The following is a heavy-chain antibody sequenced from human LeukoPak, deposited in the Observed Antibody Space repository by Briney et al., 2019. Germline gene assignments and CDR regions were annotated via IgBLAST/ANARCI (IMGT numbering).Heavy chain of an antibody. CDR2: ISWNSGSI. J-gene: IGHJ4*02. D-gene: IGHD6-19*01. CDR3: AGLPPTAGYSSGWKGY. Sequence: GRSLRLSCAASGFTFDDYAMHWVRQAPGKGLEWVPGISWNSGSIGYADSVKGRFTISRDNAKNSLYLQMNSLRAEDTALYYCAGLPPTAGYSSGWKGYWGQGTLVTVSS. V-gene: IGHV3-9*01. CDR1: GFTFDDYA.